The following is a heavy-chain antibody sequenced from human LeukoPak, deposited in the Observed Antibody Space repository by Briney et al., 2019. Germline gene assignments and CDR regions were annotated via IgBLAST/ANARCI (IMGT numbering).Heavy chain of an antibody. CDR1: GFTFISYA. Sequence: GTSLRLSCAASGFTFISYAIHWVRQAPGKGLEWVAVISFHGTDSFYADSVKGRFTISRDNSKNTLYLQMSSLRADDTAVYYCAKDPDYWGQGTLVTVSS. V-gene: IGHV3-30*04. J-gene: IGHJ4*02. CDR2: ISFHGTDS. CDR3: AKDPDY.